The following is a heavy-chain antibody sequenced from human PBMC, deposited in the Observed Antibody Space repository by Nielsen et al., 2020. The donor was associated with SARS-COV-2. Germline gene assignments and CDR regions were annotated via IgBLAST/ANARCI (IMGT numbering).Heavy chain of an antibody. CDR2: ISAYNGNT. D-gene: IGHD2-2*01. CDR1: GYTFTSYG. Sequence: ASVKVSCKASGYTFTSYGISWVRQAPGQGLEWMGWISAYNGNTNYAQKLQGRVTMTTDTSTSTAYMELRSLRSDDTAVYYCARARGDIVVVPAAPRGDFDYWGQGTLVTVSS. J-gene: IGHJ4*02. CDR3: ARARGDIVVVPAAPRGDFDY. V-gene: IGHV1-18*04.